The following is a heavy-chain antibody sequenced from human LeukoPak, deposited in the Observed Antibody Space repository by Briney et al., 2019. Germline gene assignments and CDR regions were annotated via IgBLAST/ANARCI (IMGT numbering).Heavy chain of an antibody. CDR3: ARGGFFRSLYY. D-gene: IGHD3-10*01. V-gene: IGHV4-34*01. CDR1: GGSFSGYY. CDR2: INHSGST. Sequence: SETLSLTCAVYGGSFSGYYWSWIRQPPGKGLEWIGEINHSGSTNYNPSLKSRVTISVDTSKNQFSLKLSSVTAADTALYYCARGGFFRSLYYWGQGTLVTVSS. J-gene: IGHJ4*02.